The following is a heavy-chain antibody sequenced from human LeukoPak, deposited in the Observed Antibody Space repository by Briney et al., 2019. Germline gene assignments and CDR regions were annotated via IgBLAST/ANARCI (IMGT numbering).Heavy chain of an antibody. J-gene: IGHJ4*02. Sequence: PSETLSLTCTVSGGSISSYYWSWIRQPPGKGPEWIGYIYYSGSTNYNPSLKSQVTIPVDTSKNQFSLKLSAVTAADTAVYYCARDKIFFDYWGQGTLVTVSS. D-gene: IGHD2-15*01. V-gene: IGHV4-59*01. CDR1: GGSISSYY. CDR3: ARDKIFFDY. CDR2: IYYSGST.